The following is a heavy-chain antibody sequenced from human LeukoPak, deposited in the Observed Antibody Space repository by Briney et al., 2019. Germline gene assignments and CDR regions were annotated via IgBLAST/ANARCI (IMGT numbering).Heavy chain of an antibody. CDR2: INPNSGGT. CDR3: ARRRYCSSTSCPFDY. V-gene: IGHV1-2*02. D-gene: IGHD2-2*01. CDR1: GYTFTGYY. J-gene: IGHJ4*02. Sequence: ASVKVSCKASGYTFTGYYMHWVRQAPGQGLEWMGWINPNSGGTNYAQKFQGRVTMTRETSISTAYMELSRLRSDDTAVYYRARRRYCSSTSCPFDYWGQGTLVPVSS.